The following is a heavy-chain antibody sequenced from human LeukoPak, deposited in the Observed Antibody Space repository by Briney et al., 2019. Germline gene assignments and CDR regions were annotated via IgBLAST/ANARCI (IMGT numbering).Heavy chain of an antibody. CDR3: ARSALYHYGSGDVYFDY. CDR1: GASISSSSYY. J-gene: IGHJ4*02. V-gene: IGHV4-39*01. CDR2: IYSSGST. Sequence: PSETRSLTCTVSGASISSSSYYWGWIRQSPGKGLEWIGSIYSSGSTYYNPSLKSRITMFVDTSTNQFSLKLSSVTAADTAVYHCARSALYHYGSGDVYFDYWGQGTQVTVSS. D-gene: IGHD3-10*01.